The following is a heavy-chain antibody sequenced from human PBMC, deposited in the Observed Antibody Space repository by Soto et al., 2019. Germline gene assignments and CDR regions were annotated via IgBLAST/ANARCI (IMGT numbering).Heavy chain of an antibody. J-gene: IGHJ4*02. D-gene: IGHD6-13*01. Sequence: QVQLRESGPGLVKPSQTLSLTCTVSGGSFNSGGYYWNWFRQHPGKGPERIGYMYYSGSTYYYPFLWGTVIISGDTPRNHCPLKLSYATGPDTAVYFRARGYRQSGYSSSWVFDYWGQGTLVNVSS. V-gene: IGHV4-31*01. CDR1: GGSFNSGGYY. CDR3: ARGYRQSGYSSSWVFDY. CDR2: MYYSGST.